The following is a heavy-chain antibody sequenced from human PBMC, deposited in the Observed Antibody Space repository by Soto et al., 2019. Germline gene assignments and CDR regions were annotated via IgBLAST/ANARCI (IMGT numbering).Heavy chain of an antibody. V-gene: IGHV4-30-4*08. J-gene: IGHJ4*02. CDR2: IYYNGTT. D-gene: IGHD2-21*01. Sequence: PSETLSLTCTVSGGSISTDNYFWGWIRQPPGKGLEWIGTIYYNGTTYYNPSLKSRVTISVDTSKNQFSLKLSSVTAADTAVYYCARAYSHTSLYVDYWGQGTLVTVSS. CDR1: GGSISTDNYF. CDR3: ARAYSHTSLYVDY.